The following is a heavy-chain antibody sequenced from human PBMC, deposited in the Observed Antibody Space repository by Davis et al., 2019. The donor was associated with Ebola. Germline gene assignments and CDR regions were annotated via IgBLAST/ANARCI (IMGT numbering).Heavy chain of an antibody. V-gene: IGHV5-10-1*01. J-gene: IGHJ4*02. Sequence: GESLKISCKGSGYSFTSYWISWVRQMPGKGLEWMGRIDPSDSYTNYSPSFQGHVTISVDKSTNTAYLQWSSLKASDTGIYYCTRRPHRYSSIDFWGQGTLVIVS. CDR1: GYSFTSYW. D-gene: IGHD3-16*02. CDR2: IDPSDSYT. CDR3: TRRPHRYSSIDF.